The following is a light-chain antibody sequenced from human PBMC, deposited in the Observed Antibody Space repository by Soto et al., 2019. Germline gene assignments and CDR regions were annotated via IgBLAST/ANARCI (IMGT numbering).Light chain of an antibody. CDR2: GAS. V-gene: IGKV3-20*01. J-gene: IGKJ1*01. CDR1: QSVSSN. Sequence: EIVMTQSPATLSVSPGERATLSCRASQSVSSNLAWYQQKPGQAPRLLIYGASNRATGIPDRFSGSGSGTDSTLTISRLEPEDFAVYYCQQYGSSPKTFGQGTKVDI. CDR3: QQYGSSPKT.